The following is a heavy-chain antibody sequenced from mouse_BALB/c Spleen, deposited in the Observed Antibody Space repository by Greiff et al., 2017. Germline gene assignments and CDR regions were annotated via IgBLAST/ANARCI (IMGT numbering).Heavy chain of an antibody. V-gene: IGHV5-9*03. Sequence: DVMLVESGGGLVKPGGSLKLSCAASGFTFSSYTMSWVRQTPEKRLEWVATISSGGGNTYYPDSVKGRFTISRDNAKNNLYLQMSSLRSEDTALYYCARSSGGYGSSSFAYWGQGTLVTVSA. CDR1: GFTFSSYT. CDR2: ISSGGGNT. J-gene: IGHJ3*01. D-gene: IGHD1-1*01. CDR3: ARSSGGYGSSSFAY.